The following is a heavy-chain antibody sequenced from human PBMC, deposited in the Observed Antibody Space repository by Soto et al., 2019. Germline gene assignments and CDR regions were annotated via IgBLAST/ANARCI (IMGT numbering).Heavy chain of an antibody. V-gene: IGHV4-34*01. D-gene: IGHD6-13*01. CDR2: INHSGST. Sequence: SETLSLTCAVYGGSFSGYYWSWIRQPPGKGLEWIGEINHSGSTNYNPSLKSRVTISVDTSKNQFSLKLSSVTAADTAVYYCAREIAAAGTLFDYWGQGTLVTVSS. CDR1: GGSFSGYY. CDR3: AREIAAAGTLFDY. J-gene: IGHJ4*02.